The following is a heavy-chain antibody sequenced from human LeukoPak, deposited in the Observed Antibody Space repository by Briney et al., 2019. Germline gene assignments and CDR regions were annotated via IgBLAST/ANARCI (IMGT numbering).Heavy chain of an antibody. V-gene: IGHV4-34*01. Sequence: KPSETLSLTCAVYGGSFSGYYWSWIRQPPGRGLEWMGEINHSGSTSYNPSLKSRVTISVDTSKNQFSLKLNSVTAADTAVYYCARVSGNSAAGDAFDIWGQGTTVTVSS. D-gene: IGHD4-23*01. J-gene: IGHJ3*02. CDR3: ARVSGNSAAGDAFDI. CDR1: GGSFSGYY. CDR2: INHSGST.